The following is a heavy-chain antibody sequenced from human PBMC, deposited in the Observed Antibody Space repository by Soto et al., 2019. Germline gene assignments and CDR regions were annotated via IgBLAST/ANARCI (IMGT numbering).Heavy chain of an antibody. CDR3: ASPGAPYGMDV. Sequence: XGFLRLSIAASGFTVSSYEMNWVRQAPGKGLEWVSYISSSGSTIYYADSVKGRFTISRDNAKNSLYLQMNSLRAEDTAVYYCASPGAPYGMDVWAQGTTVTVSS. D-gene: IGHD3-10*01. CDR1: GFTVSSYE. J-gene: IGHJ6*02. V-gene: IGHV3-48*03. CDR2: ISSSGSTI.